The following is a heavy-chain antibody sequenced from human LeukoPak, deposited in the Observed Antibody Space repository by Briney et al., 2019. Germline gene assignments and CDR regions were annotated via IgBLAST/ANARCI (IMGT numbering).Heavy chain of an antibody. CDR1: GASINSNYY. CDR2: IYYGGST. D-gene: IGHD4-17*01. Sequence: PSETLSLTCTVSGASINSNYYWGWIRQPPGKGLEWIGNIYYGGSTYFNPSLKSRVTISVDTSKNQFSLKLSSVTAADTAVYYCARGPDYGDYYMDVWGKGTTVTVSS. V-gene: IGHV4-39*07. J-gene: IGHJ6*03. CDR3: ARGPDYGDYYMDV.